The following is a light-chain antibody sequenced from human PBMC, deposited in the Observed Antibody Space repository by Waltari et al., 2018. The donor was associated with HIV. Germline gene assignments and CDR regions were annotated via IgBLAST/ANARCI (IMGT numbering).Light chain of an antibody. Sequence: AIQLTQSPSSLSASVGDRVTITCRASQDISGALAWYQQKPGKPPKLLIHDASILETGVPSKFSGSGAGADFTLTISSLQPEDFATYYCQQFNSYPLTFGAGTKVEIK. V-gene: IGKV1-13*02. CDR2: DAS. CDR1: QDISGA. J-gene: IGKJ4*01. CDR3: QQFNSYPLT.